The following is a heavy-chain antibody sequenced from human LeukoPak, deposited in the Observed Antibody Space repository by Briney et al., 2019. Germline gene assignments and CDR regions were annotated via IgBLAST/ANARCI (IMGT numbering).Heavy chain of an antibody. CDR1: GFMFSSYW. D-gene: IGHD3-10*01. CDR2: IKEDGREK. J-gene: IGHJ5*02. V-gene: IGHV3-7*04. Sequence: GGSLRLSCAASGFMFSSYWMNWVRQAPGKGPEWVATIKEDGREKYYVDSVRGRFTISRDNAKNSLSLQMSTLRVEDTAVDYCATGGSGSSWGQGTLVTVSS. CDR3: ATGGSGSS.